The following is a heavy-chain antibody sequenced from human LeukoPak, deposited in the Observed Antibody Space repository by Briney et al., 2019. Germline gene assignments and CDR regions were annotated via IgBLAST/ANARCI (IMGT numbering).Heavy chain of an antibody. J-gene: IGHJ3*02. CDR2: ISAYNGNT. V-gene: IGHV1-18*01. CDR1: GYTFTSYG. CDR3: ARRPRYLGHAFDI. Sequence: GASVKVSCKASGYTFTSYGISWVRQAPGQGLEWMGWISAYNGNTNYAQKLQGRVTMTTDPSTSTAYMELRSPRSDDTAVYYCARRPRYLGHAFDIWGQGTMVTVSS. D-gene: IGHD7-27*01.